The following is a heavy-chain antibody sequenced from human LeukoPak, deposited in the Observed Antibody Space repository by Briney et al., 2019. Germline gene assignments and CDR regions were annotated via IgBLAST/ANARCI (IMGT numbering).Heavy chain of an antibody. D-gene: IGHD2-2*01. CDR2: IKSKTDGGTT. Sequence: GGSLRLSCAASGFTFSNAWMSWVRQAPGKGLEWVGRIKSKTDGGTTDYAAPVKGRFTISRDDSKNTLYLQMNSLKTEDTAVYYCTTDDVQDIVVVPAEEPDAFDIWGQGTMVTVSS. V-gene: IGHV3-15*01. CDR3: TTDDVQDIVVVPAEEPDAFDI. J-gene: IGHJ3*02. CDR1: GFTFSNAW.